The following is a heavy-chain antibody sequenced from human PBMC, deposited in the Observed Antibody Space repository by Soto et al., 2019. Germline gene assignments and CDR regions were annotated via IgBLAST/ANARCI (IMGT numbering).Heavy chain of an antibody. J-gene: IGHJ5*02. CDR3: GKTYYSGSRGPGDIDP. CDR2: INPYSGNT. D-gene: IGHD3-22*01. Sequence: QVQLVQSGAEERKSGASVKVACKASGYIFTSYGISWVRQAPGQGLEWMGWINPYSGNTNYAQKLQGRVTMTTDTTTSTAYMELRNLRSEDTAIYYCGKTYYSGSRGPGDIDPWVQGTLVTVSS. V-gene: IGHV1-18*04. CDR1: GYIFTSYG.